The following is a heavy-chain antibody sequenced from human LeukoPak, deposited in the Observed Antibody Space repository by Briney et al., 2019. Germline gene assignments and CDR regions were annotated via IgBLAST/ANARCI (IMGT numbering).Heavy chain of an antibody. D-gene: IGHD3-10*01. CDR2: IIPIFGTA. J-gene: IGHJ5*02. CDR3: ARVNYGSRSYPTWFDP. Sequence: EASVKVSCKASGGTFSSYAISWVRQAPGQGLEWMGGIIPIFGTANYAQKFQGRVTITADESTSTAYMELSSLRSEDTAVYYCARVNYGSRSYPTWFDPWGQGTLVTVSS. CDR1: GGTFSSYA. V-gene: IGHV1-69*13.